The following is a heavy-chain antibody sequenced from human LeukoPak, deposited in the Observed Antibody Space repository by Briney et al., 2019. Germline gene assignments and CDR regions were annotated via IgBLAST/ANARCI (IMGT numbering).Heavy chain of an antibody. J-gene: IGHJ5*02. D-gene: IGHD2/OR15-2a*01. V-gene: IGHV4-4*07. CDR3: ARAHEYYRGWFDP. Sequence: PSETLSLTCTVSGGSITSYYWSWIRRPAGKGLEWIGRLYNTGSTNYNPSLKSRVTMSVDTSKNQFSLKLNSVTAADTAVYYCARAHEYYRGWFDPWGQGTLVTVSS. CDR2: LYNTGST. CDR1: GGSITSYY.